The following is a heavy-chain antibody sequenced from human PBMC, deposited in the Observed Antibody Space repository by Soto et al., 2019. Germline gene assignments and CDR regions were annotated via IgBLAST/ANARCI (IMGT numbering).Heavy chain of an antibody. CDR3: ARHDQDYDWFDP. CDR1: GGSISSSSYY. J-gene: IGHJ5*02. V-gene: IGHV4-39*01. CDR2: IYYSGST. D-gene: IGHD4-17*01. Sequence: SETLSLTCTVSGGSISSSSYYWGWIRQPPGKGLEWIGSIYYSGSTYYNPSLKSRVTISVDTSKNQFSLKLSSVTAADTAVYYCARHDQDYDWFDPWGQGTLVTVSS.